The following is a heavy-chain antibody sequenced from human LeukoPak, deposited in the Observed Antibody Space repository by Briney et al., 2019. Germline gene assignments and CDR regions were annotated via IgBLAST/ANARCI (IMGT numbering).Heavy chain of an antibody. J-gene: IGHJ4*02. Sequence: ASVKVSCKASGYTFTTYYIHWVRQAPGKGLEWMGGFDPEDGETIYAQKFQGRVTMTEDTSTDTAYMELSSLRSEDTAVYYCATVRRAMIVAWGYGYWGQGTLVTVSS. V-gene: IGHV1-24*01. CDR1: GYTFTTYY. CDR2: FDPEDGET. D-gene: IGHD3-22*01. CDR3: ATVRRAMIVAWGYGY.